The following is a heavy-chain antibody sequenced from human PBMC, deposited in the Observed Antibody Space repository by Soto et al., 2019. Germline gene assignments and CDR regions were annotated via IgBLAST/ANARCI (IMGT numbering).Heavy chain of an antibody. V-gene: IGHV3-66*01. CDR3: ARMGARYSSSWYHYYGMDV. D-gene: IGHD6-13*01. J-gene: IGHJ6*04. CDR2: IQSGGTT. Sequence: PGGSLRLSCAASGFTVSSKYMTWVRQAPGKGLEWVSLIQSGGTTYYADSMKGRFTISRDTSENTLHLQMDSLRVEDTAVYYCARMGARYSSSWYHYYGMDVWGKGTTVTVSS. CDR1: GFTVSSKY.